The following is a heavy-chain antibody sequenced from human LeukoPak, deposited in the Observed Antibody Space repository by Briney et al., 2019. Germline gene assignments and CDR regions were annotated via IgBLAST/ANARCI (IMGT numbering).Heavy chain of an antibody. CDR3: ARASYYYDSSGYPGYYFDY. CDR1: GYTLTELS. D-gene: IGHD3-22*01. V-gene: IGHV1-2*02. CDR2: INPNSGGT. Sequence: ASVNVSCKVSGYTLTELSMHWVRQAPGQGLEWMGWINPNSGGTNYAQKFQGRVTMTRDTSISTAYMELSRLRSDDTAVYYCARASYYYDSSGYPGYYFDYWGQGTLVTVSS. J-gene: IGHJ4*02.